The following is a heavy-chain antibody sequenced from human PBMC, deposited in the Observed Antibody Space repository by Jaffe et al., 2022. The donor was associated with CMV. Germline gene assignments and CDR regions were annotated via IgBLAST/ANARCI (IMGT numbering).Heavy chain of an antibody. D-gene: IGHD3-22*01. CDR3: ARHVDRVVVITDNWFDP. Sequence: QLQLQESGPGLVKPSETLSLTCTVSGGSISSSSYYWGWIRQPPGKGLEWIGSIYYSGSTYYNPSLKSRVTISVDTSKNQFSLKLNSVTAADTAVYYCARHVDRVVVITDNWFDPWGQGTLVTVSS. CDR1: GGSISSSSYY. CDR2: IYYSGST. V-gene: IGHV4-39*01. J-gene: IGHJ5*02.